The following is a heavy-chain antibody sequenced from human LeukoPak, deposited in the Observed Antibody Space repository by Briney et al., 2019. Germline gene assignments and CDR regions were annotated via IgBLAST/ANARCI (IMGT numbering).Heavy chain of an antibody. V-gene: IGHV5-51*01. Sequence: GDSLKISCKGSGYSFTSYWIGWVRQMPGKGLEWMGIMYPGDSDTRYSPSFQVQVTISVDKSISTAYLQWSSLKASDTAMYYCGRHLYGGNSAIDYWGQGTLVTVSS. CDR2: MYPGDSDT. CDR1: GYSFTSYW. CDR3: GRHLYGGNSAIDY. J-gene: IGHJ4*02. D-gene: IGHD4-23*01.